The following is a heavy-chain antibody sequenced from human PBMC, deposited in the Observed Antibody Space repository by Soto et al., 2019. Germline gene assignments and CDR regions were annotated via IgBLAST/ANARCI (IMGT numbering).Heavy chain of an antibody. D-gene: IGHD2-15*01. Sequence: SVKVSCKASGGTFSSYAISWVRQAPGRGLEWMGGIIPIFGTANYAQKFQGRVTITADKSTSTAYMELSSLRSEDTAVYYCARDDLSAATYCSGGSCYRYWYFDLWGRGTLVTVSS. V-gene: IGHV1-69*06. J-gene: IGHJ2*01. CDR3: ARDDLSAATYCSGGSCYRYWYFDL. CDR1: GGTFSSYA. CDR2: IIPIFGTA.